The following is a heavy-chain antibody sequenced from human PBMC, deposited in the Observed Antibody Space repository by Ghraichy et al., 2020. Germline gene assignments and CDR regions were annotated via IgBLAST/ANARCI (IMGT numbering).Heavy chain of an antibody. D-gene: IGHD2-21*01. CDR2: ISWNSGSI. CDR1: GFTFDDYA. J-gene: IGHJ6*02. CDR3: AKDIARRQWWVLSNQYYYYGMDV. Sequence: GGSLRLSCAASGFTFDDYAMHWVRQAPGKGLEWVSGISWNSGSIGYADSVKGRFTISRDNAKNSLYLQMNSLRAEDTALYYCAKDIARRQWWVLSNQYYYYGMDVWGQGTTVTVSS. V-gene: IGHV3-9*01.